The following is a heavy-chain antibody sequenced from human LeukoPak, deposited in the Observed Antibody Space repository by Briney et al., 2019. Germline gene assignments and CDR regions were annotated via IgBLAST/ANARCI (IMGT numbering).Heavy chain of an antibody. J-gene: IGHJ4*02. Sequence: PGGSLRLSCAASGFTFSIYAMSWVRQAPGKGLEWVSSISGTSGNTYYADSVKGRFTISRDNSKDTLYLQMNGLRAEDTAVYFCAKQSAGSAAWYSLHYDFWGQGTLVTVSS. D-gene: IGHD6-13*01. CDR2: ISGTSGNT. CDR1: GFTFSIYA. V-gene: IGHV3-23*01. CDR3: AKQSAGSAAWYSLHYDF.